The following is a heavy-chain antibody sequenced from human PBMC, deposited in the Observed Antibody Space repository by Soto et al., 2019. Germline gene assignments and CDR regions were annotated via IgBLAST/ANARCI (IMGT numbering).Heavy chain of an antibody. V-gene: IGHV6-1*01. Sequence: SQTLALPCAISADSVSSKSAGSHCIRQSPSRGLGWLGRTYYRSKWYKEYAASVKSRITINPDTSKNQFSLQLNSVSPEDTAVYYCARTVGWLDPWGQGSLVTVSS. CDR2: TYYRSKWYK. J-gene: IGHJ5*02. CDR3: ARTVGWLDP. CDR1: ADSVSSKSAG.